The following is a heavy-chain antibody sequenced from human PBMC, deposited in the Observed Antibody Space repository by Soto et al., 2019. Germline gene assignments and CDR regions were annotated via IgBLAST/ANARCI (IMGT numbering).Heavy chain of an antibody. J-gene: IGHJ1*01. Sequence: EVQLLESGGGLVQPGGSLRLSCAASGFTFSNYAMSWVRQAPGEGLEWVSAISATGGDTYYADFVTGRFTVSRDNSKNTLFLQMNSLRAEDTAVYYCAKRGHRAPEYFQHWGQGTLVTVSS. CDR3: AKRGHRAPEYFQH. CDR2: ISATGGDT. V-gene: IGHV3-23*01. CDR1: GFTFSNYA.